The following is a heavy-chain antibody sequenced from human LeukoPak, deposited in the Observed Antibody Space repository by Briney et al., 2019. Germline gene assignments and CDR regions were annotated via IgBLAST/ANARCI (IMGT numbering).Heavy chain of an antibody. CDR2: IYTSGST. J-gene: IGHJ4*02. V-gene: IGHV4-61*02. D-gene: IGHD3-3*01. CDR1: GGSISSGSYY. Sequence: SQTLSLTCTVSGGSISSGSYYWSWIRQPAGKGLEWIGRIYTSGSTNYNPSLKSRVTISVDTSKNQFSLRLSSLTAADTAVYYCARGRRFPDYWGQGTLVTVSS. CDR3: ARGRRFPDY.